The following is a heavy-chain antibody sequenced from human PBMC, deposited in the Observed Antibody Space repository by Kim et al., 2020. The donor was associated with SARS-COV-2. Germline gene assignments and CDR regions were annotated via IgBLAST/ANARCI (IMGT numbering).Heavy chain of an antibody. D-gene: IGHD6-13*01. V-gene: IGHV3-9*01. CDR2: ISWNSGTI. J-gene: IGHJ6*02. CDR1: GFTFDDYA. CDR3: AKGIGTRTRYGMDV. Sequence: GGSLRLSCAASGFTFDDYAMSWVRQAPGKGLDWVSGISWNSGTIGYADSVKGRFTISRDNAKNSLYLQMNSLSPEDTALYYCAKGIGTRTRYGMDVWGQGTTVTVSS.